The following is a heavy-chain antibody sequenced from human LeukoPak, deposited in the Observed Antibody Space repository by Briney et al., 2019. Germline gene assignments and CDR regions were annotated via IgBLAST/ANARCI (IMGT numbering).Heavy chain of an antibody. V-gene: IGHV3-48*03. CDR2: ISSSGSTI. J-gene: IGHJ4*02. CDR3: ARRGIQLWPHDDY. CDR1: GFTFSGYE. Sequence: GGSLRLSCTVSGFTFSGYEMNWVRQAPGKGLVWVSYISSSGSTIFYADSVKGRFTISRDNAKNSLYLQMNSLRAEDTAVYYCARRGIQLWPHDDYWGQGTLVTVSS. D-gene: IGHD5-18*01.